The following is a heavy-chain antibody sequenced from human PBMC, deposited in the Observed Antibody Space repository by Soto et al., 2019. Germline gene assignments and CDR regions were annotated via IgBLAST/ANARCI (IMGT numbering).Heavy chain of an antibody. V-gene: IGHV3-33*01. Sequence: PGGSLRLSCAASGFTFSSYGMHWVHQAPGKGLEWVAVIWYDGSNKYYADSVKGRFTISRDNSKNTLYLQMNSLRAEDTAVYYCARGGNPIVANEPNWFDPWGQGTLVTVSS. CDR1: GFTFSSYG. CDR3: ARGGNPIVANEPNWFDP. D-gene: IGHD2-15*01. J-gene: IGHJ5*02. CDR2: IWYDGSNK.